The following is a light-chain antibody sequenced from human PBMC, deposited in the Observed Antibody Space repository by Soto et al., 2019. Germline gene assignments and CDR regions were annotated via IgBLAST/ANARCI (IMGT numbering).Light chain of an antibody. V-gene: IGKV3-15*01. CDR3: QQYNNWPPDRT. CDR2: GAS. Sequence: EIVMTQSPATLSVSPGERATLSCRASQSVGSNLAWYQQKPGQAPRLLIYGASPRATVIPARFSGSGSRTAFTLTISSLPSEDFAIYACQQYNNWPPDRTFGQGTKVEIK. CDR1: QSVGSN. J-gene: IGKJ1*01.